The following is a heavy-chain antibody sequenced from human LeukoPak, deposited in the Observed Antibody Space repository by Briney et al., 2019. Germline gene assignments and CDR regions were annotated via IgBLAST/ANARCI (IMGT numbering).Heavy chain of an antibody. V-gene: IGHV4-59*01. Sequence: SETLSLTCTVSGDSIRSYYWSWIRQSPGKGLEWIGYIYYSGSTNYNPSFKSRVTISVDTSKNQFSLKLSSVTAADTAVYYCARGLGSGSYYAYWGQGTLVTVSS. CDR1: GDSIRSYY. CDR2: IYYSGST. J-gene: IGHJ4*02. D-gene: IGHD3-10*02. CDR3: ARGLGSGSYYAY.